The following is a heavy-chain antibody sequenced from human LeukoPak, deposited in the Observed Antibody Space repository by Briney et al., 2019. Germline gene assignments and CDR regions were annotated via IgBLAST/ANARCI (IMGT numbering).Heavy chain of an antibody. J-gene: IGHJ4*02. V-gene: IGHV3-74*01. CDR3: TRVVAGTRLFGY. CDR1: GFTFSSYW. Sequence: GGSLRLSCAAPGFTFSSYWMYWVRQAPGKGLVWVSRISNDGSGTSYADSVKGRFTISRDNAKNTLYLQMNRLRAEDTAVYYCTRVVAGTRLFGYWGQGTLVTVSS. D-gene: IGHD6-19*01. CDR2: ISNDGSGT.